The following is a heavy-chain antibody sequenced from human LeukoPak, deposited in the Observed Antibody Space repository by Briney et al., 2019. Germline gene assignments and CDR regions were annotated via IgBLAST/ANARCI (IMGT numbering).Heavy chain of an antibody. J-gene: IGHJ4*02. CDR2: IYSGGST. D-gene: IGHD1-26*01. V-gene: IGHV3-66*01. CDR3: ARESGSYYVADY. CDR1: GFTVSSNY. Sequence: GGSLRLSCAASGFTVSSNYMSWVRQAPGKGLEWVSVIYSGGSTYYADSVKGRFTISRDNSKNTLYLQMSSLRAEDTAVYYCARESGSYYVADYWGQGTLVTVSS.